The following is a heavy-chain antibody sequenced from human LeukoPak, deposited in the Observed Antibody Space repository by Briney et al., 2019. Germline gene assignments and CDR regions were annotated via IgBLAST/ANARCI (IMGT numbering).Heavy chain of an antibody. CDR1: GFTFSSYG. V-gene: IGHV3-30*02. CDR2: IRYDGSNK. J-gene: IGHJ4*02. Sequence: GGSLRLSCAASGFTFSSYGMHWVRQAPGKGLEWVAFIRYDGSNKYYADSVKGRFTISRDNSKNTLYLQMNGLRAEDTAVYYCARDTPFWSGYHHLNNWGQGTLVTVSS. D-gene: IGHD3-3*01. CDR3: ARDTPFWSGYHHLNN.